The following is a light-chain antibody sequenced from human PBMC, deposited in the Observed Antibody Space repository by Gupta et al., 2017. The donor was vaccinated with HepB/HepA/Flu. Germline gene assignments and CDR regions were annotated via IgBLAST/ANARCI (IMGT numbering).Light chain of an antibody. V-gene: IGKV3-20*01. CDR3: QQDGSSSFT. CDR2: GAS. CDR1: QSVSSNY. J-gene: IGKJ3*01. Sequence: DIVLTPSPGTLSLSPGERATLSCRASQSVSSNYLAWYQQKPGQAPRLLIYGASSRASGIPDRFSGSGSGTDFTLTISRLEPEDFAVYYCQQDGSSSFTFGHGTKVDIK.